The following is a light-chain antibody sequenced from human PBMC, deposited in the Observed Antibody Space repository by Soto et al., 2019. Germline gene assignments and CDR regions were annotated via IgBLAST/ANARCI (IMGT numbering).Light chain of an antibody. CDR2: LGS. J-gene: IGKJ1*01. V-gene: IGKV2-28*01. Sequence: DIVMTQSPDSLPVTPGEPASISCRSSQSLLHRNGYNYLDWYLQKPGQSPQLLIYLGSNRASGVPDRFSGSGSGTDFTLKISRVEAEDVGVYYCMQTLQTWTFGQGIKVDIK. CDR1: QSLLHRNGYNY. CDR3: MQTLQTWT.